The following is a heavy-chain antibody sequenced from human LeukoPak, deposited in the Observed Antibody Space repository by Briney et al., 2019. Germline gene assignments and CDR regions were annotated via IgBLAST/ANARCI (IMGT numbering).Heavy chain of an antibody. CDR3: ARGWVGLSYFEH. D-gene: IGHD1-26*01. J-gene: IGHJ1*01. CDR1: GGTFSSYA. Sequence: SVKVPCKASGGTFSSYAISWVRQAPGQGLEWMGGIIPIFGTANYAQKFQGRVTITADESTSTAYMELSSLRSEDTAVYYCARGWVGLSYFEHWGQGTLLTVSS. CDR2: IIPIFGTA. V-gene: IGHV1-69*01.